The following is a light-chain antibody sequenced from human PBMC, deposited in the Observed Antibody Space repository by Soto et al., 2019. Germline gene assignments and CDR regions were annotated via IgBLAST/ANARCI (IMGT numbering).Light chain of an antibody. CDR3: QQYNHWPALT. J-gene: IGKJ4*01. CDR1: QTINNN. V-gene: IGKV3-15*01. CDR2: GAS. Sequence: ETVMTHSPATLSVSRVKGATLSCRASQTINNNLAWYQQQPRQDPRLLIYGASSRATGVPARFSGSGSGTEFTLTISSLQSEHFAVYYCQQYNHWPALTFGGGTKVDIK.